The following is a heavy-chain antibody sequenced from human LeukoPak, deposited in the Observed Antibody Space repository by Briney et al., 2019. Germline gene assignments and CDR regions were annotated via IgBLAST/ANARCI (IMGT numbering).Heavy chain of an antibody. CDR1: GFTFSSYS. J-gene: IGHJ4*02. V-gene: IGHV3-53*01. Sequence: GGSLRLSCAASGFTFSSYSMNWVRQAPGKGLEWVSVIYSGGSTYYADSVKGRFTISRDNSKNTVYLQMNSLRVEDTAVYYCARDRPVDYWGQGTRVIVSS. D-gene: IGHD6-6*01. CDR2: IYSGGST. CDR3: ARDRPVDY.